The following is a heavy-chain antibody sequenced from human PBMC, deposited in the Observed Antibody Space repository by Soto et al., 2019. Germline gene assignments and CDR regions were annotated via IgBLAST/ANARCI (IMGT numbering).Heavy chain of an antibody. J-gene: IGHJ3*02. D-gene: IGHD3-10*01. V-gene: IGHV4-59*08. CDR3: ARRPGFGHAFDI. CDR1: GGSISSYY. Sequence: QVQLQESGPGLVKPSETLSLTCTVSGGSISSYYWTWIRQPPGKGLEWIGYIYYSGITNYNPSLKSRATIPVDTSKNQSSLKLSSVTAADTAVYYCARRPGFGHAFDIWGQGTMVTVSS. CDR2: IYYSGIT.